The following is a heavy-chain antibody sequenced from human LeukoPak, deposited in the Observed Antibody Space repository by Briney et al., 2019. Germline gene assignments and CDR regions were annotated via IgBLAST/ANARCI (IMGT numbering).Heavy chain of an antibody. V-gene: IGHV4-59*01. D-gene: IGHD5-18*01. CDR2: IYYSGST. CDR1: GGSISSYY. CDR3: ARGGQLWLSKTGNFDY. J-gene: IGHJ4*02. Sequence: SETLSLTCTVSGGSISSYYWSWIRQPPGKGLEWIGYIYYSGSTNYNPSLKSRVTISVDTSKNQFSLKLSSVTAADTAVYYCARGGQLWLSKTGNFDYWGQGTLVTVSS.